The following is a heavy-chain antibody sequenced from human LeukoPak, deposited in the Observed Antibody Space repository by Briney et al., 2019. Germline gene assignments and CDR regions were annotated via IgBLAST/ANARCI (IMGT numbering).Heavy chain of an antibody. J-gene: IGHJ4*02. CDR2: MNPNSGNT. CDR1: GYTFTSYD. Sequence: ASVKVSRKASGYTFTSYDINWVRQATGQGLEWMGWMNPNSGNTGYAQKFQGRVTMTRNTSISTAYMELSSLRSEDTAVYYCASPITFGGVIVVFGYWGQGTLVTVSS. D-gene: IGHD3-16*02. V-gene: IGHV1-8*01. CDR3: ASPITFGGVIVVFGY.